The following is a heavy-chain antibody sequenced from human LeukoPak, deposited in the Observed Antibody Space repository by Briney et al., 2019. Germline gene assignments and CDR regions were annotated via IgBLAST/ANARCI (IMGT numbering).Heavy chain of an antibody. J-gene: IGHJ4*02. Sequence: TGGSLRLSCTASGFTFGDYAMSWFRQAPGKGLEWVGFIRSKAYGGTTEYAASVKGRFTISRDDSKSIAYLQMNSLKTEGTAVYYCTRDLPITMVRDRFDYWGQGTLVTVSS. V-gene: IGHV3-49*03. D-gene: IGHD3-10*01. CDR3: TRDLPITMVRDRFDY. CDR1: GFTFGDYA. CDR2: IRSKAYGGTT.